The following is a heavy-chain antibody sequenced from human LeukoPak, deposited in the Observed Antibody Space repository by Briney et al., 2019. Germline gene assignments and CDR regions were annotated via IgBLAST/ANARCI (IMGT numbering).Heavy chain of an antibody. CDR3: GGFGYEAAVDL. CDR1: GFMFSSYW. CDR2: IKPDGSET. J-gene: IGHJ4*02. Sequence: GGSLRLSCAASGFMFSSYWMTWVRQAPGKGPVWVANIKPDGSETNYLDSVKGRFTISRDNTKNLLFLQMNSLRGEDAAVYYCGGFGYEAAVDLWGQGTLVTVSS. D-gene: IGHD6-13*01. V-gene: IGHV3-7*01.